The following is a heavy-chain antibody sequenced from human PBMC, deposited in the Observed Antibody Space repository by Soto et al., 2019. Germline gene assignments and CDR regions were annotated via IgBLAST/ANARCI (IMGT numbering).Heavy chain of an antibody. Sequence: GGSLRLSCAASGFTFDDYAMHWVRQAPGKGLEWVSGISWNSGSIGYGDSVKGRFTISRDNAKNSLYLQMNSLRVEDTAFYFCAKDMSATKDYYYMALWGKGTTVTVSS. CDR1: GFTFDDYA. CDR2: ISWNSGSI. CDR3: AKDMSATKDYYYMAL. V-gene: IGHV3-9*01. D-gene: IGHD1-26*01. J-gene: IGHJ6*03.